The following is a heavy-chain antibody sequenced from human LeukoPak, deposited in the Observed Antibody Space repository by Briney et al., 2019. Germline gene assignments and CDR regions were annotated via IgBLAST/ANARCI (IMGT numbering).Heavy chain of an antibody. V-gene: IGHV4-59*01. Sequence: KPSETLTFTWTASDSSISSYNWSWIQQPPGKVLEWIGYIYYSGSTNYNPSLQSRVSISADTSKNQSSLQLSSVTAADTAGYYCARAVDIVVVPAAVNWFDPWGQGTLVTVSS. J-gene: IGHJ5*02. D-gene: IGHD2-2*03. CDR1: DSSISSYN. CDR3: ARAVDIVVVPAAVNWFDP. CDR2: IYYSGST.